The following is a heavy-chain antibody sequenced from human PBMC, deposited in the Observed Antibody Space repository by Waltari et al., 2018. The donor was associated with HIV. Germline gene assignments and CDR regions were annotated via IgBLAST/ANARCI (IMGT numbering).Heavy chain of an antibody. Sequence: EVQLVESGGGWVQRGGSLTLTCDASAFTFCFYSLRWVRLAPGKCLEGVANINQAGTERHYVDSVRGRFTISRDNGKTSLFLQMDNLSVEDTAVYYCATTHGSGDYDNDFDYWGQGTLV. CDR1: AFTFCFYS. J-gene: IGHJ4*02. CDR2: INQAGTER. CDR3: ATTHGSGDYDNDFDY. V-gene: IGHV3-7*01. D-gene: IGHD3-10*01.